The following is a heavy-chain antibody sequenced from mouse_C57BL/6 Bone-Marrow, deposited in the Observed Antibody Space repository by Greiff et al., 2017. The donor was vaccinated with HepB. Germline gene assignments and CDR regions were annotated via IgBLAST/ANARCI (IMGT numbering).Heavy chain of an antibody. CDR1: GFSFNTYA. CDR2: IRSKSNNYAT. Sequence: DVMLVESGGGLVQPKGSLKLSCAASGFSFNTYAMNWVRQAPGKGLEWVARIRSKSNNYATYYADSVKDRFTISRDDSESMLYLQMNNLKTEDTAMYYCVGAGSSYDYAMDYWGQGTSVTVSS. J-gene: IGHJ4*01. CDR3: VGAGSSYDYAMDY. D-gene: IGHD1-1*01. V-gene: IGHV10-1*01.